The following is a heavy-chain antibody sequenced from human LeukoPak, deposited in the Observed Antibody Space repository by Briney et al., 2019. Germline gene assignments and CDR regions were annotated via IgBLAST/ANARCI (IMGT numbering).Heavy chain of an antibody. D-gene: IGHD2-2*01. CDR2: ISSSSSII. CDR1: GFTVSSYS. Sequence: GGSLRLSCAASGFTVSSYSMNWVRQAPGKGLEWVSYISSSSSIIYYADSVKGRFTISRDNAKNSLYLQMNSLRAEDTAVYYCARDYCSSTSCHNWFDPWGQGTLVTVSS. CDR3: ARDYCSSTSCHNWFDP. J-gene: IGHJ5*02. V-gene: IGHV3-48*04.